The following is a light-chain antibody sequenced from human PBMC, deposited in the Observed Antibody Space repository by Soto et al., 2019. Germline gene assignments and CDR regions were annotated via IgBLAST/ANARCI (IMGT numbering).Light chain of an antibody. V-gene: IGLV1-44*01. CDR1: SSNIGSNT. J-gene: IGLJ2*01. CDR3: AACDDSLNGVL. CDR2: SNN. Sequence: QLVLTQPPSASGTPGQRVTISCSGSSSNIGSNTVNWYHQLPGTAPKLVIYSNNQRPSGVPDRFSGSKSGTSASLAISGLQSEDEADYYCAACDDSLNGVLFGGGTKLTVL.